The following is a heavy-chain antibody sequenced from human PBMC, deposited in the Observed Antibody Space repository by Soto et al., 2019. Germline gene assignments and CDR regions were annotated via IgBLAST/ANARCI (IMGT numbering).Heavy chain of an antibody. J-gene: IGHJ5*02. V-gene: IGHV1-18*01. CDR2: ISAYNGNT. CDR3: ARDWELRSRGNWFDP. CDR1: GYTFTSYG. Sequence: GASVKVSCKASGYTFTSYGISWVRQAPGQGLEWMGWISAYNGNTNYAQKLQGRVTMTTDTSTSTAYMELRSLRSDDTAVYYCARDWELRSRGNWFDPWGQGTLVTVSS. D-gene: IGHD1-26*01.